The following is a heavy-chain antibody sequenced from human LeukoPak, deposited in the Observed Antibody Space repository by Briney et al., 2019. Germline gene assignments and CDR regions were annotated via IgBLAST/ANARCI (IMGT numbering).Heavy chain of an antibody. CDR3: ARDTLYYYGSNWFDP. V-gene: IGHV4-59*12. CDR1: GGSLSSYY. Sequence: SETLSLTCTVSGGSLSSYYWSWIRQPPGKGLEWIGYIYYSGSGSTNYNPSLKSRVTISVDTSKNQFSLKLSSVTAADTAVYYCARDTLYYYGSNWFDPWGQGTLVTVSS. J-gene: IGHJ5*02. CDR2: IYYSGSGST. D-gene: IGHD3-10*01.